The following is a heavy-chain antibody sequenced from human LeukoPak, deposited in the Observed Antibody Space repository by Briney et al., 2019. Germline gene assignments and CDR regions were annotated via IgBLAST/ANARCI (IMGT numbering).Heavy chain of an antibody. V-gene: IGHV3-30-3*01. CDR1: GFTFSSYA. Sequence: GRSLRLSCTASGFTFSSYAMHWVRQAPGKGLEWVAVISYDGSNKYYADSVKGRFTISRDNSKNTLYLQMNSLRVEDTAVYHCVRIAGSGWYYFDYWGQGTLVTVSS. J-gene: IGHJ4*02. CDR2: ISYDGSNK. CDR3: VRIAGSGWYYFDY. D-gene: IGHD6-19*01.